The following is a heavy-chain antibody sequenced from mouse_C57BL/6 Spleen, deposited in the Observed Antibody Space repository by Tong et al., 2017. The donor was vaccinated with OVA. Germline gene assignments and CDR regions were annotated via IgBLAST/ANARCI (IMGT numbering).Heavy chain of an antibody. CDR1: GFTFSSYA. Sequence: EVQLQESGGGLVKPGGSLKLSCAASGFTFSSYAMSCVRQTPEKRLEWVATISDGGSYTYYPDNVKGRFTISRDNAKNNLYLQMSHLKSEDTAMYYCLGGDYWGQGTTLTVSS. D-gene: IGHD4-1*01. V-gene: IGHV5-4*01. CDR2: ISDGGSYT. CDR3: LGGDY. J-gene: IGHJ2*01.